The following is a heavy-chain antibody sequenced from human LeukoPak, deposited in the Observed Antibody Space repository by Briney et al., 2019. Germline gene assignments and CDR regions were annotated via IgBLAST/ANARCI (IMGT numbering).Heavy chain of an antibody. D-gene: IGHD6-13*01. CDR2: ISYDGSNK. J-gene: IGHJ5*02. CDR1: GFTFSSYA. V-gene: IGHV3-30-3*01. Sequence: GGSLRLSCAASGFTFSSYATHWVRQAPGKGLEWVAVISYDGSNKYYADSVKGRFTISRDNSKNTLYLQMNSLRAEDTAVYYCARGGRRIAAAANWFDPWGQGTLVTVSS. CDR3: ARGGRRIAAAANWFDP.